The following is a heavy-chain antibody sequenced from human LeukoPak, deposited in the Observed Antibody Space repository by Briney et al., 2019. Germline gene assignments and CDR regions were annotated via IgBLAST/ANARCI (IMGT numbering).Heavy chain of an antibody. V-gene: IGHV3-48*01. CDR2: ISGRSESK. Sequence: GGSLRLSCAASGFTFSDYNMNWVRQAPGKGLEWVSYISGRSESKSYADSVKGRFTISRDNAKNSLYLQMNSLRVEDTALYYCARPTGSYGFDIWGQGAMVTVSS. D-gene: IGHD4-17*01. J-gene: IGHJ3*02. CDR3: ARPTGSYGFDI. CDR1: GFTFSDYN.